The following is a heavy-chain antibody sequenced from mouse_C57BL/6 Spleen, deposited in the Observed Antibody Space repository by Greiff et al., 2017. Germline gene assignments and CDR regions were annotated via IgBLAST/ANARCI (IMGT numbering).Heavy chain of an antibody. J-gene: IGHJ3*01. D-gene: IGHD2-4*01. Sequence: VQLQEPGAELVKPGASVKLSCKASGYTFTSYWMHWVKQRPGRGLEWIGRLDPNSGGTKYNEKFKSKATLTVEQPSSTAYMQLSNLTSEDSAVYYCARYYDYDGWFAYWGQGTLVTVSA. CDR2: LDPNSGGT. CDR1: GYTFTSYW. V-gene: IGHV1-72*01. CDR3: ARYYDYDGWFAY.